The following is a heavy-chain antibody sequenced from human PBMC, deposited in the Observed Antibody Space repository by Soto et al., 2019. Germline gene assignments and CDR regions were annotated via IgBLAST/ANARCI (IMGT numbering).Heavy chain of an antibody. CDR2: ISYDGSNK. Sequence: GGSLRLSCTASGFTFSNYGMHWARQAPGKGLEWVAVISYDGSNKYYADSVKGRFTISRDNAKNSLYLQMNSLRAEDTAVYYCARDQIPNYYDSSSYCRPPQCMDVWGQGTTVTVSS. CDR3: ARDQIPNYYDSSSYCRPPQCMDV. J-gene: IGHJ6*02. CDR1: GFTFSNYG. V-gene: IGHV3-33*05. D-gene: IGHD3-22*01.